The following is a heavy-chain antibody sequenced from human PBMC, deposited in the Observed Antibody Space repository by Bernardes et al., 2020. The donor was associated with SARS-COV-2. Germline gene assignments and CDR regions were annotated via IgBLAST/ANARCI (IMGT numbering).Heavy chain of an antibody. CDR3: ARDFLGYRYYYYGMDV. D-gene: IGHD3-3*01. CDR1: GFTFSGYK. CDR2: ISSSGSDK. V-gene: IGHV3-21*01. J-gene: IGHJ6*02. Sequence: VWSLSLSCAASGFTFSGYKMNWVRQAPGKGLEWVSSISSSGSDKYYADSVKGRFTISRDNAKYSLYLQVNGLRAEDTAVYYCARDFLGYRYYYYGMDVWGQGTTVTVSS.